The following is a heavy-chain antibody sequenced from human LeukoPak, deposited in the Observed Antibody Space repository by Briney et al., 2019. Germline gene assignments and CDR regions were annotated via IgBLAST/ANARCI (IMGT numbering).Heavy chain of an antibody. CDR2: TYADGYT. J-gene: IGHJ4*02. CDR3: AGSLGPLTEY. V-gene: IGHV3-53*01. CDR1: GFTVSSSY. Sequence: GGSLRLSCAASGFTVSSSYMTWVRQAPGKGLEWVSTTYADGYTFYADSVEGRFTISRDNAKNTLYLQMNSLRAEDTAMYYCAGSLGPLTEYWGQGTLVTVSS. D-gene: IGHD7-27*01.